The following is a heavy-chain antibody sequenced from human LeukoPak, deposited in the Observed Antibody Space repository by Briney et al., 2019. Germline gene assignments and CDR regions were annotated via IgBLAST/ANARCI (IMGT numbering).Heavy chain of an antibody. D-gene: IGHD2-2*02. CDR2: INSDGSST. V-gene: IGHV3-74*01. Sequence: GGSLRLSCAASGFTFSNYWMHWVRQAPGKGLVWISRINSDGSSTSYADSVKGRVTISRDNAKNTLYLQMNSPRAEDTAVYYCVATYLYAMDVWGKGTTATVSS. J-gene: IGHJ6*04. CDR3: VATYLYAMDV. CDR1: GFTFSNYW.